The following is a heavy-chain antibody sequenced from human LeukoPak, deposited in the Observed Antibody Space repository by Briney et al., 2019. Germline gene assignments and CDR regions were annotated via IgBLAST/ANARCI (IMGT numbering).Heavy chain of an antibody. CDR2: INAGNGNT. D-gene: IGHD3-10*01. Sequence: ASVKVSCKASGYTFTSYAMHWVRQAPGQRLEWMGWINAGNGNTKYSQKFQGRVTITRDTSASTAYMELSSLRSEDTAVYCCARVWFGEFPFDYWGQGTLVTVSS. CDR1: GYTFTSYA. V-gene: IGHV1-3*01. CDR3: ARVWFGEFPFDY. J-gene: IGHJ4*02.